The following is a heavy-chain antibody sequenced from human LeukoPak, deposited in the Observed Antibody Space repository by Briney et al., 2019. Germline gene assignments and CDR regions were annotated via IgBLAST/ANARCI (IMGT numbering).Heavy chain of an antibody. D-gene: IGHD3-10*01. CDR3: AMSRWFGELDFDY. V-gene: IGHV1-2*02. CDR1: GYTFTGYY. J-gene: IGHJ4*02. CDR2: INPNSGGT. Sequence: ASVKVSCKASGYTFTGYYMHWVRQAPGQGLEWVGWINPNSGGTNYAQKFQGRVTMTRDTSISTAYMELSRLRSDDTAVYYCAMSRWFGELDFDYWGQGTLVTVSS.